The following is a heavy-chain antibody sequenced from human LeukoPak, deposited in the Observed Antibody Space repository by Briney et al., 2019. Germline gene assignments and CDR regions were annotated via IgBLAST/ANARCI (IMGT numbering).Heavy chain of an antibody. CDR3: AKRDLGEQLSPFDY. V-gene: IGHV3-23*01. CDR2: ISGSGGST. CDR1: GFTFSTYA. Sequence: PGGSLRLSCAASGFTFSTYAMGWVHQAPGKGLEWVSAISGSGGSTYYADSVKGRFTISRDNSKNTLSLQINSLRADDTAVYYCAKRDLGEQLSPFDYWGQGTLVTVSS. J-gene: IGHJ4*02. D-gene: IGHD6-6*01.